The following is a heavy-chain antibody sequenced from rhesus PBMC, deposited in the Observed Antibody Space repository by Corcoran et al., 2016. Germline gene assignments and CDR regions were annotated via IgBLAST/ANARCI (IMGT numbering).Heavy chain of an antibody. V-gene: IGHV4S9*01. D-gene: IGHD6-31*01. CDR2: VYGKSAST. CDR3: SRGPGAWFFQY. Sequence: VQLQGSGPGLVKPSETLSLACDVSGSSITDNYYWHWIRQPPGKGLEWLGNVYGKSASTDYNPSLKSLVTISKDTSKNQFFLKLNSVPAADTAVYFCSRGPGAWFFQYWGQGVLVTVSS. J-gene: IGHJ4*01. CDR1: GSSITDNYY.